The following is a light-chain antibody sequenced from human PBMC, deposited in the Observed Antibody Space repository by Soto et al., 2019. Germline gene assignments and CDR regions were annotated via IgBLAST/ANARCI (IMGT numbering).Light chain of an antibody. V-gene: IGKV3-20*01. CDR2: GAS. CDR3: QHYARTVGT. CDR1: QSASSSY. Sequence: ESALTQAPGTLPLSPGERASVSCRASQSASSSYFAGYQQNPGQAPRLLISGASNRATGIPDRFHGSGSGTDFTHPISRLEAEDFEGYSCQHYARTVGTFGQGNRVEI. J-gene: IGKJ1*01.